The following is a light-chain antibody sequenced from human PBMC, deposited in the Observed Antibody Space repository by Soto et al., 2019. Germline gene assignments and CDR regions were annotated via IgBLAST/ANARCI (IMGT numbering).Light chain of an antibody. CDR2: GAS. CDR3: QQYNNWPWT. J-gene: IGKJ1*01. V-gene: IGKV3-15*01. CDR1: QSISDT. Sequence: EIVMTQSPATLSVSPGGRATLSCRASQSISDTLAWYQQKPGQAPRLLIHGASTRATGFPARFSGSGSGTDFTLTISSLQSEDFAAYYCQQYNNWPWTFGQGTKVDNK.